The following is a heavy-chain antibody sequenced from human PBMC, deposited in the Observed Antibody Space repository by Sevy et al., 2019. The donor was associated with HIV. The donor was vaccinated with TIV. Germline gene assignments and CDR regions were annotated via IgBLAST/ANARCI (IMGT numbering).Heavy chain of an antibody. Sequence: GGSLRLSCAASGFTFSSYAMHWVRQAPGKGLEWVAVISYDGSKKYYADSVKGRFTISRDNSKNTLYLQMNSLRAEDTAVYYCARGPSSSSRRAYYMDVWGKGTTVTVSS. CDR2: ISYDGSKK. CDR3: ARGPSSSSRRAYYMDV. D-gene: IGHD6-13*01. CDR1: GFTFSSYA. V-gene: IGHV3-30-3*01. J-gene: IGHJ6*03.